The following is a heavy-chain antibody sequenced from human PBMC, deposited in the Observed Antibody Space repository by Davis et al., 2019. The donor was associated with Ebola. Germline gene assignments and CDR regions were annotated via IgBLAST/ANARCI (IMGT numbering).Heavy chain of an antibody. CDR3: TSSSPDY. Sequence: GESLKISCAASGFTFSDYYMSWIRQASGKGLEWVGRIRSKANSYATAYAASVKGRFTISRDDSKNTAYLQMNSLKTEDTAVYYCTSSSPDYWGQGTLVTVSS. J-gene: IGHJ4*02. CDR2: IRSKANSYAT. CDR1: GFTFSDYY. V-gene: IGHV3-73*01. D-gene: IGHD6-6*01.